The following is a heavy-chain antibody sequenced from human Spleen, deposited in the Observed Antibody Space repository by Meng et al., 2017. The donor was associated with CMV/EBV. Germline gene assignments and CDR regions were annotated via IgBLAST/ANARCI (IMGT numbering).Heavy chain of an antibody. CDR3: ARDRPLYFFDY. J-gene: IGHJ4*02. V-gene: IGHV3-11*01. CDR1: GFSFSDFH. CDR2: IRSSGTDM. Sequence: GESLKISCAASGFSFSDFHMSWIRQAPGKGLEWVSNIRSSGTDMYYADSVRGRFTISRDDATNSLYLQMNSLRAEDTAVYYCARDRPLYFFDYWGQGVLVTVS.